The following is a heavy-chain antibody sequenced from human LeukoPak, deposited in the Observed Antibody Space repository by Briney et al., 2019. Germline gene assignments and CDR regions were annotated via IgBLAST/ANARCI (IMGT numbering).Heavy chain of an antibody. V-gene: IGHV4-34*01. CDR2: INHSGST. CDR3: ARVTRFYRTFDY. CDR1: GGSFRGYY. D-gene: IGHD1-14*01. J-gene: IGHJ4*02. Sequence: PSETLSLTCAVYGGSFRGYYWSWIRQPPGKGLEWIGEINHSGSTNYNPSLKSRVTISVDTSKNQFSLKLSSVTAADTAVYYCARVTRFYRTFDYWDQGTLVTVSS.